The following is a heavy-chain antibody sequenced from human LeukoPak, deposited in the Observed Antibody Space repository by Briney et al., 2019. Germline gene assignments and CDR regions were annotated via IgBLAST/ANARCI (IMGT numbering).Heavy chain of an antibody. Sequence: GGSLRLSCAASGFTFSSYWMYWVRQAPGKGPVWVSHINSDATSTGYADSVKGRFTISRDNAQSTLYLQMNSLRVEDTAVYYCARGWLPFDYWGQGTLVTVSS. CDR2: INSDATST. CDR3: ARGWLPFDY. J-gene: IGHJ4*02. V-gene: IGHV3-74*01. CDR1: GFTFSSYW. D-gene: IGHD5-12*01.